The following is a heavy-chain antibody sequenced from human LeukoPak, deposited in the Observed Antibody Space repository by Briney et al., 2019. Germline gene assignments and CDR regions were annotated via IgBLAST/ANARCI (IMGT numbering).Heavy chain of an antibody. V-gene: IGHV4-59*01. CDR1: GGSISSYY. J-gene: IGHJ4*02. CDR2: IYYSGST. CDR3: ARDPSGTLRFDY. Sequence: PSETLSLTCTVSGGSISSYYWSWIRQPPGKGLEWIGYIYYSGSTNYNPSLKSRVTISVDTSKDQFSLKLSSVTAADTAVYYCARDPSGTLRFDYWGQGTLVTVSS. D-gene: IGHD1-14*01.